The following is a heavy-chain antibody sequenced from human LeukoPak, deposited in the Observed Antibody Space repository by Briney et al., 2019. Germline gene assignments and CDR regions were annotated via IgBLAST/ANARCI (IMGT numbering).Heavy chain of an antibody. J-gene: IGHJ4*02. CDR1: GGSFSGYY. CDR2: INHSGST. Sequence: SETLSLTCAVYGGSFSGYYWSWIRQPPGKGLEWIGEINHSGSTNYNPSLKSRVTISVDTSKNQFSLKLRSVTAADTAVYYCARGPLGGWYDYWGQGTLVTVSS. V-gene: IGHV4-34*01. CDR3: ARGPLGGWYDY. D-gene: IGHD6-19*01.